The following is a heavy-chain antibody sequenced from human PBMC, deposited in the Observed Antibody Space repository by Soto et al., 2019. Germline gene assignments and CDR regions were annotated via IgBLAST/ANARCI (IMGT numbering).Heavy chain of an antibody. V-gene: IGHV3-23*01. J-gene: IGHJ4*02. CDR2: ISGSGGST. Sequence: GGSLRLSCAASGFTFSSYAMSWVRQAPGKGLEWVSAISGSGGSTYYADSVKGRFTISRDNSKNTLYLQMNSLRAEDTAVYYCAKEERGSYFSGGDMVYWGQGTLVTVSS. CDR3: AKEERGSYFSGGDMVY. CDR1: GFTFSSYA. D-gene: IGHD1-26*01.